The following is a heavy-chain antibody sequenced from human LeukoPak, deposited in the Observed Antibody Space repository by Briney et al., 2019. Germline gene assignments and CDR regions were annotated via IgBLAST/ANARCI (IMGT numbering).Heavy chain of an antibody. CDR2: IKQGGSDK. Sequence: GGSLRLSCVVSGITLSNYGMSWVCQAPGKGLEWVANIKQGGSDKYYVDPVKGRFTISRDNAKNSLYLQMNSLSAEDRALFYCARDGRYCSSTSCRPGNSFDPWGQGTLVTVSS. CDR1: GITLSNYG. J-gene: IGHJ5*02. D-gene: IGHD2-2*01. V-gene: IGHV3-7*01. CDR3: ARDGRYCSSTSCRPGNSFDP.